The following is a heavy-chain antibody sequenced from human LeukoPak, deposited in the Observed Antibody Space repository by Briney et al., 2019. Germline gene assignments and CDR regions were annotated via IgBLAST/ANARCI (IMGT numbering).Heavy chain of an antibody. CDR2: IYHSGST. J-gene: IGHJ4*02. V-gene: IGHV4-38-2*01. CDR1: GYSISSGYY. Sequence: SESLSLTCADSGYSISSGYYWGWIRQPPGKGLEWFGSIYHSGSTYYNPSLKSRVTISVDTSKNQFSLKLSSVTAADTAVYYCARAGYCSSTSCPIGKIDYWGQGTLVTVSS. CDR3: ARAGYCSSTSCPIGKIDY. D-gene: IGHD2-2*03.